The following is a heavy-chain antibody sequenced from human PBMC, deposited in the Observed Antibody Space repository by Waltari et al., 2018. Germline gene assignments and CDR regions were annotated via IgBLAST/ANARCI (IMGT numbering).Heavy chain of an antibody. CDR1: GVSITSNRHY. D-gene: IGHD5-12*01. V-gene: IGHV4-39*01. CDR2: VSYSGAT. CDR3: ATYIGASVGTAAFDV. J-gene: IGHJ3*01. Sequence: QLQLQESGPGLVKPSETLSLTCSVSGVSITSNRHYWGWIRQPPGQGLEWIGTVSYSGATDTTPSPESRVTVSRNTSKNQLSLKLVSVTAADTAVYYCATYIGASVGTAAFDVWGQGAMVTVSS.